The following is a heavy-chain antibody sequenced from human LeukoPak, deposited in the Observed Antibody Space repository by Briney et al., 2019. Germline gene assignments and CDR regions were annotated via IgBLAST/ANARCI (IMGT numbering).Heavy chain of an antibody. CDR2: ISRSGSTK. Sequence: GGSLRLSCAASGFTFSDYNMRWIRQAPGKGLEWVSSISRSGSTKYYADSVKGRFTISRDNAKNSLFLQMNSLRVEDTAVYYCAKESESYDSSGSTFHYWGQGTLVTVSS. V-gene: IGHV3-11*04. CDR1: GFTFSDYN. CDR3: AKESESYDSSGSTFHY. D-gene: IGHD3-22*01. J-gene: IGHJ4*02.